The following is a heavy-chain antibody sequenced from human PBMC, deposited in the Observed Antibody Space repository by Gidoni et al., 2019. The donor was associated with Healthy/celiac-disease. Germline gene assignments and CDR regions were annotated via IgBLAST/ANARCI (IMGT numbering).Heavy chain of an antibody. CDR3: AKGDDILTGYYASWFDP. D-gene: IGHD3-9*01. CDR2: ISGSGGST. J-gene: IGHJ5*02. Sequence: EVQLLESGGGLVQPGGSLRLSCAASGFTFSSYAMSWVRQAPGKGLEWVSAISGSGGSTDYADSVKGRFTISRDNSKNTLYLQMNSLRAEDTAVYYCAKGDDILTGYYASWFDPWGQGTLVTVSS. CDR1: GFTFSSYA. V-gene: IGHV3-23*01.